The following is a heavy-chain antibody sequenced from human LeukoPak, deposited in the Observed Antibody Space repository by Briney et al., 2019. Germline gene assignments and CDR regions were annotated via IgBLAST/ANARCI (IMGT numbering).Heavy chain of an antibody. CDR2: IKSKIHGGTT. J-gene: IGHJ4*02. D-gene: IGHD2/OR15-2a*01. V-gene: IGHV3-15*01. CDR1: GFTFTNAW. Sequence: GGSLRLSCAASGFTFTNAWMSWVRQAPGKGLEWVGRIKSKIHGGTTDYAAPVKGRFSISRDDSKDTLYLQMNSLETEDTAVYYCTTSTSPGIDYWGQGTLVTVSS. CDR3: TTSTSPGIDY.